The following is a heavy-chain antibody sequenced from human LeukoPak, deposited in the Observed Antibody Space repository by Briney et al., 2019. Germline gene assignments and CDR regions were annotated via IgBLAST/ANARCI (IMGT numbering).Heavy chain of an antibody. D-gene: IGHD2-15*01. CDR3: ARGPGYCSGGSCYGLGAFDI. CDR1: GFTFSSYS. Sequence: GGSLRLSCAASGFTFSSYSMNWVRQAPGKGLEWVSSISSSSSYIYYADSVKGRFTISRDNAKNSLHLQMNSLRAEDTAVYYCARGPGYCSGGSCYGLGAFDIWGQGTMVTVSS. CDR2: ISSSSSYI. J-gene: IGHJ3*02. V-gene: IGHV3-21*01.